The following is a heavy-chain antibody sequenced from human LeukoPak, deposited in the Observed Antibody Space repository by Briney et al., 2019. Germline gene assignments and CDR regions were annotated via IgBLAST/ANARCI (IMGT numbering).Heavy chain of an antibody. J-gene: IGHJ6*02. CDR1: GFTFSSYA. V-gene: IGHV3-23*01. D-gene: IGHD3-10*01. Sequence: PGGSLRLSCAASGFTFSSYALSWVRQAPGKGLEWVSAISGSGGHTYYADSVKGRFTISRDNSKNTLYLQMNSLRAEDTALYYCAKVLLLRFGEGGLDVWGQGTTVTVSS. CDR2: ISGSGGHT. CDR3: AKVLLLRFGEGGLDV.